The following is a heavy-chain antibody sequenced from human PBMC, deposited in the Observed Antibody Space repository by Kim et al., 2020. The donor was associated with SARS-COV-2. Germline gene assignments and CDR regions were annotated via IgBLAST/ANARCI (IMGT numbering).Heavy chain of an antibody. V-gene: IGHV3-53*01. J-gene: IGHJ6*02. Sequence: GGSLRLSCAVSGFTVSSSHMSWVRQAPGKGLEWVSVIYSGGSIYYADSVKGRFTISRDNSKNTLYLQMNSLRAEDTAEYYCARASWDYYDMDVWGQGTTVTVSS. CDR3: ARASWDYYDMDV. CDR2: IYSGGSI. CDR1: GFTVSSSH.